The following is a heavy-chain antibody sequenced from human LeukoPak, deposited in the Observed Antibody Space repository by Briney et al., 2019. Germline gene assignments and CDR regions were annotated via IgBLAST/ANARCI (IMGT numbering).Heavy chain of an antibody. CDR3: ARDRWELLSNSYHYCGLDV. Sequence: GGSLRLSCAASGFTFSNYWMGWVRQAPGKGLEWVANIKQDGSEKCYVDSVKGRFTISRDNAKNSLYLQMNSLRAEDTAVYYCARDRWELLSNSYHYCGLDVWGQGTTVTVSS. J-gene: IGHJ6*02. CDR2: IKQDGSEK. V-gene: IGHV3-7*01. D-gene: IGHD2-15*01. CDR1: GFTFSNYW.